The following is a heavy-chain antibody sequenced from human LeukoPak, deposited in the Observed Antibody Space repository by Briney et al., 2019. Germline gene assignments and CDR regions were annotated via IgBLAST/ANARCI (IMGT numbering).Heavy chain of an antibody. J-gene: IGHJ5*02. CDR3: ARASLGWFDP. D-gene: IGHD6-6*01. V-gene: IGHV3-7*03. Sequence: PGGSLRLSCEGSAFIFSGHWMNWVRQTPGKGLEWVASIKEDGSERQYVDSVKGRFSISRDNTKGSLFLQLNSLRAEDTAVYYCARASLGWFDPWGQGTLVTVSS. CDR1: AFIFSGHW. CDR2: IKEDGSER.